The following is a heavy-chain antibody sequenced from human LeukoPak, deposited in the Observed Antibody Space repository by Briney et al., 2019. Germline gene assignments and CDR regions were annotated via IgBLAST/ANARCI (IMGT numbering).Heavy chain of an antibody. V-gene: IGHV3-9*01. Sequence: PGGSLRLSCAASGFTFDDYAMHWVRQAPGKGLEWVSGISWNSGSIGYADSVKGRFTISRDNAKNSLYLQMNSLRAEDTALYYCASPYSSRWYELCYWGQGTLVTVSS. D-gene: IGHD6-13*01. CDR1: GFTFDDYA. J-gene: IGHJ4*02. CDR2: ISWNSGSI. CDR3: ASPYSSRWYELCY.